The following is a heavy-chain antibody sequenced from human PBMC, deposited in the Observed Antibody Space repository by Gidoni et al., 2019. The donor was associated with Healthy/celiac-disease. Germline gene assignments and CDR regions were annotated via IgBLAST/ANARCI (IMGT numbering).Heavy chain of an antibody. CDR2: RSYDGSNK. V-gene: IGHV3-30*18. J-gene: IGHJ4*02. Sequence: QVQLVESGGGVVQPGRSLRLSCAASGFTFSSYGMQWVRQAPGKGLEWVAVRSYDGSNKYYADSVKGRFTISRDNSKNTLYLQMNSLRAEDTAVYYCAKDFRPITVTTFYFDYWGQGTLVTVSS. CDR1: GFTFSSYG. D-gene: IGHD4-17*01. CDR3: AKDFRPITVTTFYFDY.